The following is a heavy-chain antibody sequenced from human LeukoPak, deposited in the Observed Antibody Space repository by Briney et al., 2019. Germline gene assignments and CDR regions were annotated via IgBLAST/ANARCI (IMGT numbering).Heavy chain of an antibody. V-gene: IGHV4-34*01. CDR1: GGSFSGYY. J-gene: IGHJ4*02. CDR2: INHSGST. Sequence: PSETLSLTCAVYGGSFSGYYWSWIRQPPGKGLEWIGEINHSGSTNYNPSLKSRVTISVDTSKNQFSLKLSSVAAADTAVYYCARGYDSSGSYYFDYWGQGTLVTVSS. CDR3: ARGYDSSGSYYFDY. D-gene: IGHD3-22*01.